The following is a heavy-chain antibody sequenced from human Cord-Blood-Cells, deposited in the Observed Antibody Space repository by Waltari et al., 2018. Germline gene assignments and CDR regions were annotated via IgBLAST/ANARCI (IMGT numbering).Heavy chain of an antibody. V-gene: IGHV4-34*01. D-gene: IGHD6-13*01. CDR3: ARKQLPTLSIDY. CDR2: INHSGSN. Sequence: QVQLQQCGAGLLKPSETLSLTCAVYGGSFSGYYWSWIRQPPGKVREWIGEINHSGSNNYNPSLKSRVTISVDTSKNQFALKLSSVTAADTAVYYCARKQLPTLSIDYWRQGTLVTVSS. J-gene: IGHJ4*02. CDR1: GGSFSGYY.